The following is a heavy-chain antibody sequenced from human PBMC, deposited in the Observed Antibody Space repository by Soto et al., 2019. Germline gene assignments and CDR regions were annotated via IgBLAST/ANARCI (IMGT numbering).Heavy chain of an antibody. J-gene: IGHJ6*02. Sequence: GESLKITCQGSGYIFTTYWIGWVRQMPGKGLEWMGIIYPTDSDTRYSPSFQGQVTISADKSITTAYLQWSSLRASDTAVYYCARSGYSSHGMDVWGRGTTVTVS. CDR2: IYPTDSDT. D-gene: IGHD5-12*01. CDR3: ARSGYSSHGMDV. V-gene: IGHV5-51*01. CDR1: GYIFTTYW.